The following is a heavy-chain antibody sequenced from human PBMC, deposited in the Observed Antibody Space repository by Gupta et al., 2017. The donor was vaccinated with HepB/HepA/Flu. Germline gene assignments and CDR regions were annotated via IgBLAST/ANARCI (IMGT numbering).Heavy chain of an antibody. D-gene: IGHD3-10*01. Sequence: QVQLQQWGAGLLKPSETLSLTCAVYGGSFSGYSWSWIRQPPGKGLEWIGEINHSGSTNYNPSLKRRVTISVDTSKNQFSLKLSSVPAADTAVYYCARGGYYGSGSSKYYFDYWGQGTLVTVSS. CDR1: GGSFSGYS. V-gene: IGHV4-34*01. CDR2: INHSGST. J-gene: IGHJ4*02. CDR3: ARGGYYGSGSSKYYFDY.